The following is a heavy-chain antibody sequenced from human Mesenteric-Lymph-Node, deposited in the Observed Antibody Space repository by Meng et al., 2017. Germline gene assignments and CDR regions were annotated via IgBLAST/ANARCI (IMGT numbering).Heavy chain of an antibody. Sequence: GESLKISCAASGFTFSGYAMSWVRQAPGKGLEWVSAISGSGGSTYYADSVKGRFTISRDNSKNTLYLQMNSLRAEDTAVYYCAKDRSLMIDYYDSSPNGAFDIWGQGTMVTVSS. J-gene: IGHJ3*02. CDR1: GFTFSGYA. CDR3: AKDRSLMIDYYDSSPNGAFDI. D-gene: IGHD3-22*01. CDR2: ISGSGGST. V-gene: IGHV3-23*01.